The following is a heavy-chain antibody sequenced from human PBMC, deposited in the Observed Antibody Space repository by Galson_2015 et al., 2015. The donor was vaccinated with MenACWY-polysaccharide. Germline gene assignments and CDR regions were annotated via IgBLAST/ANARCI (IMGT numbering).Heavy chain of an antibody. CDR3: AREPKQPPAPYSYYSFMDV. CDR2: TYYRSKWNN. CDR1: GDSVSSDSAA. Sequence: CAISGDSVSSDSAAWNWIRESPSRGLEWLGRTYYRSKWNNDYAVSVKSRITITPDTSNNQVSLQLLSVTPEDTGVYFCAREPKQPPAPYSYYSFMDVRGKGTAVTVSS. J-gene: IGHJ6*03. D-gene: IGHD2-2*01. V-gene: IGHV6-1*01.